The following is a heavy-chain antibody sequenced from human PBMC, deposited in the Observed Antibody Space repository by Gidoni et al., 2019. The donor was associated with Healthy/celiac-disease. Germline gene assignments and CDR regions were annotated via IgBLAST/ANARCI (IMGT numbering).Heavy chain of an antibody. CDR3: AKEISDYDILTGFPYYYYGMDV. CDR1: GFTFIRYA. CDR2: ISGSGGST. V-gene: IGHV3-23*01. J-gene: IGHJ6*02. D-gene: IGHD3-9*01. Sequence: EVQLLESGGGLVQPGGSLRLSCAASGFTFIRYAMSWFRQAPGKGLEWVSAISGSGGSTYYADSVKGRFTISRDNSKNTLYLQMNSLRAEDTAVYYCAKEISDYDILTGFPYYYYGMDVWGQGTTVTVSS.